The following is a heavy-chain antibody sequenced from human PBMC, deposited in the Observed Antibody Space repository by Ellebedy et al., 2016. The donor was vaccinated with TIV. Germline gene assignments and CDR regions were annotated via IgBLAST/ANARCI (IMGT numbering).Heavy chain of an antibody. V-gene: IGHV1-69*13. J-gene: IGHJ3*02. CDR2: IIPIFGTA. Sequence: SVKVSCXASGGTFSSYAISWVRQAPGQGLEWMGGIIPIFGTANYAQKFQGRVTITADESTSTAYMELSSLRSEDTAVYYCASGVGATRSLSDAFDIWGQGTMVTVSS. CDR1: GGTFSSYA. D-gene: IGHD1-26*01. CDR3: ASGVGATRSLSDAFDI.